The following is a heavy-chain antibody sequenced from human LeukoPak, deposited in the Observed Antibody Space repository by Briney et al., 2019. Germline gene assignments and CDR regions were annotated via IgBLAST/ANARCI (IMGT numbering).Heavy chain of an antibody. CDR3: ARDSRGYSYGYGDYYYYMDV. D-gene: IGHD5-18*01. J-gene: IGHJ6*03. V-gene: IGHV4-38-2*02. CDR2: IYHSGST. Sequence: SETLSLTCTVSGYSISSGYYWGWIRQPPGKGLEWIGSIYHSGSTYYNPSLKSRVTISVDTSKNQFSLKLSSVTAADTAVYYCARDSRGYSYGYGDYYYYMDVWGKGTTVTVSS. CDR1: GYSISSGYY.